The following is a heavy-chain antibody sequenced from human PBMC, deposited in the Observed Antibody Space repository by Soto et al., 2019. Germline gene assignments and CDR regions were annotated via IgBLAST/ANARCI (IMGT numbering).Heavy chain of an antibody. CDR1: GYTFTSYD. CDR3: ARVGGYSYGGVDY. CDR2: INPSGGAT. Sequence: ASVKVSCTASGYTFTSYDINWVRQAPGQGLEWMGIINPSGGATTYAQKFQGRVTMTRDTSTSTVYMELSSLRSEDTAVYYCARVGGYSYGGVDYWGQGTLVTVSS. D-gene: IGHD5-18*01. V-gene: IGHV1-46*01. J-gene: IGHJ4*02.